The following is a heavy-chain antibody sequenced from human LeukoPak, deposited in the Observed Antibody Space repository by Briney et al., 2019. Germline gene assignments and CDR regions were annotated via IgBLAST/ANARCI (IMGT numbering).Heavy chain of an antibody. CDR2: ISAYNGNT. CDR3: ARDILGYDSSPHKSIDY. V-gene: IGHV1-18*01. CDR1: GGTFSSYA. J-gene: IGHJ4*02. Sequence: ASVKVSCKASGGTFSSYAISWVRQAPGQGLEWMGWISAYNGNTNNAQKLQGRVTMTTDTSTSTAYMELRSLRSDDTAVYYCARDILGYDSSPHKSIDYWGQGTLVTVSS. D-gene: IGHD3-22*01.